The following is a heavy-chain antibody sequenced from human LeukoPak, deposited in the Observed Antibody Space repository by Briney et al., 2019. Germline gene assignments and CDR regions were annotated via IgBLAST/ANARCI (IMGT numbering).Heavy chain of an antibody. D-gene: IGHD5-12*01. CDR3: ARHGGESIVAMILHAFDI. CDR2: MYHSGNT. J-gene: IGHJ3*02. V-gene: IGHV4-38-2*02. CDR1: GYSISSGYY. Sequence: PSETLSLTCTVSGYSISSGYYWAWIRQPPGKGLEWIGSMYHSGNTYYNPSLKSRVTIAVDTSKNQFSLKLSSVTAADTAVYYCARHGGESIVAMILHAFDIWGQGTMVTVSS.